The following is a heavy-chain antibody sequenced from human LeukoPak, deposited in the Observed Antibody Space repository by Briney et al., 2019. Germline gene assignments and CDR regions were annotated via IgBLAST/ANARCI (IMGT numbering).Heavy chain of an antibody. CDR2: IWYDGSNK. CDR1: GFTFSSYG. V-gene: IGHV3-33*01. J-gene: IGHJ4*01. D-gene: IGHD5-24*01. CDR3: ARDKNTRDGYNFFDD. Sequence: GGSLRLSCAASGFTFSSYGMHWVRQAPGKGLEWVALIWYDGSNKYYTDSVKGRFTISRDNSNDTLYLQMNSLRAEDTAVYYCARDKNTRDGYNFFDDWGHGTLVTVSS.